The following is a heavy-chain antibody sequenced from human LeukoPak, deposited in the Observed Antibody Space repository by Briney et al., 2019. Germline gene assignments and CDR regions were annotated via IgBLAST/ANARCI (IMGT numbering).Heavy chain of an antibody. D-gene: IGHD1-26*01. J-gene: IGHJ6*02. CDR1: RFTFSSYA. Sequence: GGSLRLSCAASRFTFSSYAVCWVRQAPGKGLEWVSAISSSGGGTYYADSVKGRFTISRDNSKNTLYLQMNSLRAEDTAVYYCAKKKVGAALYYGMDVWGQGTTVTVSS. V-gene: IGHV3-23*01. CDR3: AKKKVGAALYYGMDV. CDR2: ISSSGGGT.